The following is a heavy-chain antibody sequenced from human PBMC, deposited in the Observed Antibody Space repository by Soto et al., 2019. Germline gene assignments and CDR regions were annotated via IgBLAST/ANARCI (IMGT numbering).Heavy chain of an antibody. D-gene: IGHD6-19*01. CDR3: VQTTGWPGFDF. Sequence: EVQLGESGGGWIQPGGALRLSCAASGFTVSSKYITWVRQAPGKGLAWVAVIYGGGTTYYADTVKGRFPISRDNSKNTLYIQVNRLIAADTALYYCVQTTGWPGFDFWGQGTLVTVSS. CDR1: GFTVSSKY. J-gene: IGHJ4*02. V-gene: IGHV3-53*01. CDR2: IYGGGTT.